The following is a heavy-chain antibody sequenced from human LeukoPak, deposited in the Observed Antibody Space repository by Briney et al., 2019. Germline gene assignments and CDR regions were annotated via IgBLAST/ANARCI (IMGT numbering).Heavy chain of an antibody. J-gene: IGHJ4*02. D-gene: IGHD3-22*01. Sequence: PSETLSLTCTVSGGAVSSGNYYWSWIRQPPGKGLEWIGYIYYSGSTNYNPSLKSRVTISVDTSKNQFSLKLSSVTAVDTAVYYCARDPSGYFNYWGQGTLATVSS. CDR3: ARDPSGYFNY. V-gene: IGHV4-61*01. CDR2: IYYSGST. CDR1: GGAVSSGNYY.